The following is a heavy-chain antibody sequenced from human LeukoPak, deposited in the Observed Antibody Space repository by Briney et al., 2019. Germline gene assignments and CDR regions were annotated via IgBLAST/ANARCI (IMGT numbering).Heavy chain of an antibody. CDR1: GYTFTGYY. CDR3: VRDPYCTNGVCYTGYYYGMDV. J-gene: IGHJ6*02. D-gene: IGHD2-8*01. CDR2: INPNSGGT. Sequence: ASVKVSCKASGYTFTGYYMHWVRQAPGQGLEWMGWINPNSGGTNYAQKFQGRVTMTRDTSISTAYMELSRLRSDDTAVYYCVRDPYCTNGVCYTGYYYGMDVWGQGTTVTVSS. V-gene: IGHV1-2*02.